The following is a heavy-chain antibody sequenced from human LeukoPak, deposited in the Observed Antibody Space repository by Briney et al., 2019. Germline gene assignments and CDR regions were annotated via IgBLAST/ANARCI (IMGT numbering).Heavy chain of an antibody. CDR1: GFTFSSYA. D-gene: IGHD3-22*01. CDR3: AKGDAYYYDASGRAFDY. CDR2: ISYDGSNK. V-gene: IGHV3-30-3*01. J-gene: IGHJ4*02. Sequence: GGSLRLSCAASGFTFSSYAMHWVRQAPGKGLEWVAVISYDGSNKYYADSVKGRFTISRDNSKNTLYLQMNSLRAEDTAVYYCAKGDAYYYDASGRAFDYWGQGTLVTVSS.